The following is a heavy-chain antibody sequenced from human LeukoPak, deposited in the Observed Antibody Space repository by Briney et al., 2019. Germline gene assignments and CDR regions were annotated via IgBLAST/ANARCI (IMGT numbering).Heavy chain of an antibody. J-gene: IGHJ4*02. V-gene: IGHV3-30*02. CDR1: GFTFSSYG. CDR2: IRYDGSNK. D-gene: IGHD6-13*01. CDR3: AKAQGIVGGGDIDY. Sequence: PGGSLRLSCAASGFTFSSYGMHWVRQAPGKGLEWVAFIRYDGSNKYYADSVKGRFTISRDNSKNTLYLQMNSLRAEDTAVYYCAKAQGIVGGGDIDYWGQGTLVTVSS.